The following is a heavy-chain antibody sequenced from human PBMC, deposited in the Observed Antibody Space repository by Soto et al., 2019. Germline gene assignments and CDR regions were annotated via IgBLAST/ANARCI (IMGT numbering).Heavy chain of an antibody. CDR2: INPNSGGT. Sequence: QVQLVQSGAEVKKPGASVKVSCKASGYTFTGYYMHWVRQAPGQGLEWMGWINPNSGGTNYAQKFQGRVTMTRDTSISTAYMELSRLRSDDTAVYYCARDTGYSSRIKPGGAFDYWGQGTLVTVSS. V-gene: IGHV1-2*02. D-gene: IGHD6-13*01. J-gene: IGHJ4*02. CDR3: ARDTGYSSRIKPGGAFDY. CDR1: GYTFTGYY.